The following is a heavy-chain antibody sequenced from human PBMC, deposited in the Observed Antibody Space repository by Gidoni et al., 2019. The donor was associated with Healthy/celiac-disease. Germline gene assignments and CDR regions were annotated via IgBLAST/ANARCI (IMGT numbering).Heavy chain of an antibody. V-gene: IGHV2-5*02. CDR2: IYWDDDK. Sequence: QITLKESGPTLVKPTQTLTLTCTFSGFSLSTSGVGVGWLRQPPGKALEWLALIYWDDDKRYSPSLKSRLTITKDTSKNQVVLTMTNMDPVDTATYYCAHSGYGDYIHWFDPWGQGTLVTVSS. D-gene: IGHD4-17*01. CDR3: AHSGYGDYIHWFDP. CDR1: GFSLSTSGVG. J-gene: IGHJ5*02.